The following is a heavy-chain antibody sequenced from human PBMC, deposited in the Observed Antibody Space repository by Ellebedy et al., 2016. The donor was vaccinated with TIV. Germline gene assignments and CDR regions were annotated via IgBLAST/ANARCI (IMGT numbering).Heavy chain of an antibody. CDR3: ARGPYDSSGYYFG. CDR1: GFTFSSYS. Sequence: GGSLRLXCAASGFTFSSYSMNWIRQAPGKGLEWVSYISGSGSHTPYADSVKGRFTISRDNAKNSLYLQMNSLRSEDTAVYYCARGPYDSSGYYFGWGQGTLVTVSS. V-gene: IGHV3-21*05. CDR2: ISGSGSHT. D-gene: IGHD3-22*01. J-gene: IGHJ4*02.